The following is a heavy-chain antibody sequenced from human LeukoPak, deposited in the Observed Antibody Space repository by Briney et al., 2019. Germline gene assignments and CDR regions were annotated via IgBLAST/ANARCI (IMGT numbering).Heavy chain of an antibody. J-gene: IGHJ4*02. CDR1: GFTFSSYA. V-gene: IGHV3-64*01. D-gene: IGHD1-26*01. CDR3: ARELSIVGATTHFDY. Sequence: GGSLRLSCAASGFTFSSYAMHWVRQAPGKGLEYVSAISSNGGSTYYANSVKGRFTISRDNSKNTLYLQMNSLRAEDTAVYYCARELSIVGATTHFDYWGQGTLVTVSS. CDR2: ISSNGGST.